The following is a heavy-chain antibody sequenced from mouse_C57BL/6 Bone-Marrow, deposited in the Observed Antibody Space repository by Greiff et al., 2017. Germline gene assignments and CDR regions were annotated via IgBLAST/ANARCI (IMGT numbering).Heavy chain of an antibody. V-gene: IGHV14-4*01. CDR2: IDPENGDT. D-gene: IGHD1-1*01. CDR1: GFNIKDDY. J-gene: IGHJ3*01. Sequence: EVQVVESGAELVRPGASVKLSCTASGFNIKDDYMHWVKQRPEQGLEWIGWIDPENGDTEYASKFQGKATITADTSSNTAYLQLSSLTSEDTAVYYCTTFYGSSYAGFAYWGQGTLVTVSA. CDR3: TTFYGSSYAGFAY.